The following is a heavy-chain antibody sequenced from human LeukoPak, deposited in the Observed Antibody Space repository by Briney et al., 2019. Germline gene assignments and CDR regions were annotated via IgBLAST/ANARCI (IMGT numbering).Heavy chain of an antibody. CDR3: ARGRSNYYGMDV. V-gene: IGHV4-59*01. CDR2: IYYDGNT. D-gene: IGHD1-26*01. J-gene: IGHJ6*02. CDR1: DGSINSYY. Sequence: SETLSLTCSVSDGSINSYYWNWIRRPPGKGLEWIGYIYYDGNTNYSPSLKSRVTMSVDTSKNLFSLKVSSVTAADTAVYYCARGRSNYYGMDVWGQGTTVTVSS.